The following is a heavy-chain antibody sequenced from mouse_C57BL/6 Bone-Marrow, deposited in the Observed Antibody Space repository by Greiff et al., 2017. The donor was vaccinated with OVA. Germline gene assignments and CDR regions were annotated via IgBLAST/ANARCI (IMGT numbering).Heavy chain of an antibody. CDR3: ARHYYGSSRHWYFDV. Sequence: DVMLVESGGGLVQPGGSLKLSCAASGFTFSDYYMYWVRQTPEKRLEWVAYISNGGGSTYYPDTVKGRFTISRDNAKNTLYLQMSRLKSEDTAMYYCARHYYGSSRHWYFDVWGTGTTVTVSS. J-gene: IGHJ1*03. D-gene: IGHD1-1*01. CDR1: GFTFSDYY. V-gene: IGHV5-12*01. CDR2: ISNGGGST.